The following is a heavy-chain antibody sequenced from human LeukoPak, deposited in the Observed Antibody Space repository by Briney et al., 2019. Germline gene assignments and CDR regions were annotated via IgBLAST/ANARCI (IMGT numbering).Heavy chain of an antibody. V-gene: IGHV3-23*01. Sequence: GGSLRLSSAASGFTFSSYAMSWVRQAPGKGLEWVSAISGSGGSTYYADSVKGRFTISRDNSKNTLYLQMNSLRAEDTAVYYCAKAGDSSGYYPIWYWGQGTLVTVSS. CDR1: GFTFSSYA. D-gene: IGHD3-22*01. J-gene: IGHJ4*02. CDR3: AKAGDSSGYYPIWY. CDR2: ISGSGGST.